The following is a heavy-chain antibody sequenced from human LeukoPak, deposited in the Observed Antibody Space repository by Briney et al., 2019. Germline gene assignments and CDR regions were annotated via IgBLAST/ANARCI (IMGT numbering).Heavy chain of an antibody. CDR1: GGSISSGSHY. Sequence: SETLSLTCTVSGGSISSGSHYWGWISQPPGKELEWIGNIYYSGNSYYNPSLKSRVTLSVDASKNQFSLNLSSVTAADTAVYYCARLSYGSGSHYNFYFDFWGQGTLVTVSA. CDR2: IYYSGNS. CDR3: ARLSYGSGSHYNFYFDF. D-gene: IGHD3-10*01. V-gene: IGHV4-39*01. J-gene: IGHJ4*02.